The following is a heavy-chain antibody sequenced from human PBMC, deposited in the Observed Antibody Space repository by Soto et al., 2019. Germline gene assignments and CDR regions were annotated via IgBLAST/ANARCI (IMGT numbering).Heavy chain of an antibody. Sequence: QVQLVQSGAEVKKPGSSVKVSCKASVGTFSSYAISWVRQAPGQGLEWMGGIIPIFGTANYAQKFQGRVTITADESTSTAYMELSSLRSEDTAVYYCARAYYYDSSGKHDAFDIWGQGTMVTVSS. D-gene: IGHD3-22*01. CDR3: ARAYYYDSSGKHDAFDI. V-gene: IGHV1-69*01. J-gene: IGHJ3*02. CDR2: IIPIFGTA. CDR1: VGTFSSYA.